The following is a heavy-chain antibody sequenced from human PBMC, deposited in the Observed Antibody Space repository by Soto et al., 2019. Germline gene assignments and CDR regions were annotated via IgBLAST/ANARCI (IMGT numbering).Heavy chain of an antibody. J-gene: IGHJ3*02. V-gene: IGHV4-59*08. Sequence: QVQLQESGPGLVKPSETLSLTRTVSGDSISNYYWSWIRQPPGKGLEWVGYSYYSGSTNYNPYLKRRVTISASTSNHQFSLKLSSVTAADTAVYYCARHLSAVCSCYLGAFGSWCQVTLGTVSS. CDR1: GDSISNYY. D-gene: IGHD6-13*01. CDR2: SYYSGST. CDR3: ARHLSAVCSCYLGAFGS.